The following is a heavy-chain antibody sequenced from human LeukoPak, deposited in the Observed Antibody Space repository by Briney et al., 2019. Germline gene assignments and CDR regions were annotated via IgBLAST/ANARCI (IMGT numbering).Heavy chain of an antibody. J-gene: IGHJ4*02. V-gene: IGHV3-23*01. D-gene: IGHD6-13*01. CDR1: GFTFSSYA. Sequence: GGSLRLSCAASGFTFSSYAMSWVRQAPGKGLEWVSAISGSGGSTYYADSVKGRFTISRDNSKNTLYLQMNSLRAEDTAVYHCAKTGGNSWHHFDYWGQGTLVTVSS. CDR2: ISGSGGST. CDR3: AKTGGNSWHHFDY.